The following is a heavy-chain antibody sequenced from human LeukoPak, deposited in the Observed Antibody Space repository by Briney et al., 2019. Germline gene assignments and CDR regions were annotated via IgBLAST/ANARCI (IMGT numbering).Heavy chain of an antibody. CDR3: ARRVVPGYMDV. J-gene: IGHJ6*03. CDR2: IYYSGST. V-gene: IGHV4-39*07. Sequence: SETLSLTCTVSGGSFSSSSYYWGWIRQPPGKGLEGIGSIYYSGSTYYNPSLKSRVTISVDTSKNQFSLKLSSVTAADTAVYYCARRVVPGYMDVWGKGTTVTVSS. CDR1: GGSFSSSSYY. D-gene: IGHD2-2*01.